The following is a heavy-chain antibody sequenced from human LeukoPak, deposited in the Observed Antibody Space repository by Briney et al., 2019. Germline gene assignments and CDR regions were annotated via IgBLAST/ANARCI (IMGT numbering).Heavy chain of an antibody. V-gene: IGHV3-21*01. CDR1: GFTFSSYN. J-gene: IGHJ5*02. D-gene: IGHD3-3*01. Sequence: GGSLRLSCAASGFTFSSYNMIWVRQAPGKGLEWVSFISNSNSYIYYADSVKGRFTVSRDNAKNSLYLQMNSLRAEDTAVYYCARSYYDFWSGLLWFDPWGQGTLVTVSS. CDR2: ISNSNSYI. CDR3: ARSYYDFWSGLLWFDP.